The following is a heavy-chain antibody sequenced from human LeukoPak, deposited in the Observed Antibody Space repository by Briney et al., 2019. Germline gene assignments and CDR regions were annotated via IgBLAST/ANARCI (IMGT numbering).Heavy chain of an antibody. CDR2: IDWDDDK. J-gene: IGHJ4*02. V-gene: IGHV2-70*11. CDR3: ARIQYYYDSSGYSPTYHFDY. Sequence: GSGPTLVKPTQTLTLTCTFSGFSLSTSGMCVSWIRQPPGKALEWLARIDWDDDKYYSTSLKTRLTISKDTSKNQVVLTMTNMDPVDTATYYCARIQYYYDSSGYSPTYHFDYWGQGTLVTVSS. CDR1: GFSLSTSGMC. D-gene: IGHD3-22*01.